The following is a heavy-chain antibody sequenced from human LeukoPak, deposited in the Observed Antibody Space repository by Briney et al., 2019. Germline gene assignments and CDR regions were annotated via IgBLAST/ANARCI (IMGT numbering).Heavy chain of an antibody. CDR1: GFTFSSYW. V-gene: IGHV3-7*01. J-gene: IGHJ4*02. CDR2: IKQDGSEK. D-gene: IGHD1-26*01. Sequence: PGGSLRLSCVVSGFTFSSYWMSWVRQAPGKGLEWVANIKQDGSEKYYVDSVKCRFTMSRDNAKNSLYLQMNSLRAEDTAVYYCARVQWELRGVGSYFEYWGQGALVTVSS. CDR3: ARVQWELRGVGSYFEY.